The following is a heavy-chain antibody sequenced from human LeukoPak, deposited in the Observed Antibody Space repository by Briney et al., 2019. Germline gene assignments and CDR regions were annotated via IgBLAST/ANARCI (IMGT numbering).Heavy chain of an antibody. CDR3: VRGQTSLDNWFDP. Sequence: GGSLRLSCEASGFTFSNYGMNWVRQAPGKGLEWVSYIRPNDGTTHYADSVKGRFTISRDNAKNSLSLQMTSLRADDTAVYYCVRGQTSLDNWFDPWGQGTLSSSP. J-gene: IGHJ5*02. CDR1: GFTFSNYG. CDR2: IRPNDGTT. V-gene: IGHV3-48*01.